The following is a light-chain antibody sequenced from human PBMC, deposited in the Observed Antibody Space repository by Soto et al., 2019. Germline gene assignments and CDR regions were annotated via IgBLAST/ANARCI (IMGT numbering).Light chain of an antibody. CDR3: MQGTHWPAT. CDR1: QSLVYSDGIAY. V-gene: IGKV2-30*01. CDR2: RAS. Sequence: DVVMTQSPLSLPVTLGQPASISCRSSQSLVYSDGIAYLNWFHQRPGQSPRRLIYRASNRDSGVPDKFSGSGLGTDFTLKISRVEAEDVGVYYCMQGTHWPATFGPGTKVEIK. J-gene: IGKJ1*01.